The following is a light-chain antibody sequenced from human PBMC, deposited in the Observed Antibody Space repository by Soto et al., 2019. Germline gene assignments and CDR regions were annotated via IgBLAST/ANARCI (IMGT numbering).Light chain of an antibody. CDR3: QQYNNWPIT. V-gene: IGKV3-15*01. J-gene: IGKJ5*01. CDR2: GAS. Sequence: EIVMTQSPATLSVSPGERATLSGMASQNILSNLAWYQQKPGQAPRLLIYGASTRATGIPARFSGSGSGTEFTLTISSLQSEDFEIYYCQQYNNWPITFGQGTRLEIK. CDR1: QNILSN.